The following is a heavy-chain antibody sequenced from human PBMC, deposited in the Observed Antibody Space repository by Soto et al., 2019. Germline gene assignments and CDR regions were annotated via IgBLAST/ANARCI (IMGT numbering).Heavy chain of an antibody. CDR1: GGSISSSSYY. CDR3: ARHSGYDILTGYYSPIDY. D-gene: IGHD3-9*01. J-gene: IGHJ4*02. V-gene: IGHV4-39*01. CDR2: IYYSGST. Sequence: SETLSLTCTVSGGSISSSSYYWGWIRQPPGKGLEWIGSIYYSGSTYYNPSLKSRVTISVDASKNQFSLKLSSVTAADTAVYYCARHSGYDILTGYYSPIDYWGQGTLVTVS.